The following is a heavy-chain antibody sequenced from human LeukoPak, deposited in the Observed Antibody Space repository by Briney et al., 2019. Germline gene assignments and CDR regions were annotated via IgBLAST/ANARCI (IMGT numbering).Heavy chain of an antibody. D-gene: IGHD6-13*01. CDR2: ISYDGSDK. CDR3: ARGDKELVFKRRKGGFDP. CDR1: GFTFSSYA. V-gene: IGHV3-30*04. J-gene: IGHJ5*02. Sequence: GGSLRLSCGASGFTFSSYAMHWVRQASGKGLEWVTVISYDGSDKYYADSMKGRFTISRDNSKNTLYLQMNSLRAEDTAVYYCARGDKELVFKRRKGGFDPWGQGTLVTVSS.